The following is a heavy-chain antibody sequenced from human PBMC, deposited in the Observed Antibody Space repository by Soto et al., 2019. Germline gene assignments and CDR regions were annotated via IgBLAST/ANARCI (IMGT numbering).Heavy chain of an antibody. CDR3: AKDLTRQLAYWLDP. CDR2: INAHSGGT. D-gene: IGHD6-6*01. Sequence: QVQLVQSGAAVKKPGASVKVSCKASGFSFTGYYIHWLRQAPGQVLEWMGWINAHSGGTEYAQKFQGRVTLTRDTSIATAYLTLTSLTSDDTALYYCAKDLTRQLAYWLDPWGQGPQVTVSS. V-gene: IGHV1-2*02. J-gene: IGHJ5*02. CDR1: GFSFTGYY.